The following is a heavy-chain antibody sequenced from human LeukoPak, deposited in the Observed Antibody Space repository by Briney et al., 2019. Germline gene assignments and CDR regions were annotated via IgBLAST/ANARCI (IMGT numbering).Heavy chain of an antibody. Sequence: SETLSLTCTVSGASMSGQHWSWIRQAPGKGLEWIAWIHYDGRTNYNPSLKSRLFLSVDTSTNQFSLSLNSVTAADTAVYFCARHLNGGTHPLDNWGPGIRVIVSP. D-gene: IGHD2-8*01. CDR1: GASMSGQH. V-gene: IGHV4-59*08. J-gene: IGHJ4*02. CDR3: ARHLNGGTHPLDN. CDR2: IHYDGRT.